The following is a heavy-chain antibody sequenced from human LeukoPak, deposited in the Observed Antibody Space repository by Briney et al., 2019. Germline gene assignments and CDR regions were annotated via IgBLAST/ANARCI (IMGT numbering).Heavy chain of an antibody. CDR2: IIPIFGTA. CDR3: ARDPDSSSSRGGFDP. V-gene: IGHV1-69*01. Sequence: ASVEVSCKASGGTFSSYAISWVRQAPGQGLEWMGGIIPIFGTANYAQKFQGRVTITADESTSTAYMELSSLRSEDTAVYYCARDPDSSSSRGGFDPWGQGTLVTVSS. J-gene: IGHJ5*02. D-gene: IGHD6-6*01. CDR1: GGTFSSYA.